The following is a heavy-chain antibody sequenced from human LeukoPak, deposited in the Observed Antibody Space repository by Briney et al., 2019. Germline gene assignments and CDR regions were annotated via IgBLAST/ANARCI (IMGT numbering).Heavy chain of an antibody. Sequence: GRSLRLSCAASGFTFRRFGMHWVRQAPGTGLGWVAVLSYDGSDKYYGGSVKGRFIISRDNSKNTLYLQMNSLRAEDTAIYFCAKSADEFGDYEEVGSLDYWGQGTLVTVSS. CDR2: LSYDGSDK. CDR1: GFTFRRFG. J-gene: IGHJ4*02. CDR3: AKSADEFGDYEEVGSLDY. V-gene: IGHV3-30*18. D-gene: IGHD4-17*01.